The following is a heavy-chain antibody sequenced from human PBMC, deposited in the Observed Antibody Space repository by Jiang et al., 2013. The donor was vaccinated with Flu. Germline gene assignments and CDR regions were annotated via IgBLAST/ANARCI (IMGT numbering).Heavy chain of an antibody. V-gene: IGHV3-21*01. CDR2: ISSSSSYI. CDR3: ARGLHGWGSRPSKYSSGDSGLFFDY. Sequence: SSISSSSSYIYYADSVKGRFTISRDNAKNSLYLQMNSLRAEDTAVYYCARGLHGWGSRPSKYSSGDSGLFFDYWGQGTLVTVSS. D-gene: IGHD6-19*01. J-gene: IGHJ4*02.